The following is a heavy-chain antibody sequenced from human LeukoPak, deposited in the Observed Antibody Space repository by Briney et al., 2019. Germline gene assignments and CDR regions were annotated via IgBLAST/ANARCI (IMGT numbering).Heavy chain of an antibody. V-gene: IGHV3-53*01. D-gene: IGHD5/OR15-5a*01. J-gene: IGHJ4*02. CDR1: GFTVSSNY. CDR3: ARASTTTTIFDS. Sequence: GRSLRLSCAASGFTVSSNYMSWVRQAPGEGLEWVSALYSGGTTYYADSVKGRFTISRDNSKNTVYLQVNSLRAEDTAVYYCARASTTTTIFDSWGQGALVTVSS. CDR2: LYSGGTT.